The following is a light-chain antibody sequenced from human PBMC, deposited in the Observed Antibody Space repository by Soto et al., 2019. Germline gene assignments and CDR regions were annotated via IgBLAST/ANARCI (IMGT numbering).Light chain of an antibody. Sequence: EIVMTQSPATLSMSPGERATLSCRASQTVLTNLAWYQQKPGQAPRLLIYGASTRATGVPDRFSGSGSGTDFTLTISSLEPEDFAVYYCQQRSNWPITFGQGTRLEIK. CDR2: GAS. CDR1: QTVLTN. J-gene: IGKJ5*01. CDR3: QQRSNWPIT. V-gene: IGKV3-11*01.